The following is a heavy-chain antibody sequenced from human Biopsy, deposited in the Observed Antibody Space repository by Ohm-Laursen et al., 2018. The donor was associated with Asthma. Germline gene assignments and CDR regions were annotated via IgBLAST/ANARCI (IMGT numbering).Heavy chain of an antibody. CDR1: GVSIRSYY. V-gene: IGHV4-59*01. CDR3: AGFCSGGNCPDH. Sequence: SETLSLTWPVSGVSIRSYYRTWIQQPPGKGLEWIGNIHYSGSTYSNPSLKSRVTISVDTSKKQISLRLSSVIAADTAVYYCAGFCSGGNCPDHWGQGTLVTVSS. J-gene: IGHJ4*02. D-gene: IGHD2-15*01. CDR2: IHYSGST.